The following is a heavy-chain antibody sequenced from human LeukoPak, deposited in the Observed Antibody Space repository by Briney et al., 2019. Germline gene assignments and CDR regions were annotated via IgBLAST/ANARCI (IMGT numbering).Heavy chain of an antibody. J-gene: IGHJ4*02. CDR2: IIPIFGTA. CDR3: AHSSSWYSNGYYFDY. Sequence: ASVKVSCKASGGTFSSYAISWVRQAPGQGLEWMGGIIPIFGTANYAQKFQGRVTITTDESTSTAYMELSSLRSEDTAVYYCAHSSSWYSNGYYFDYWGQGTLVTVSP. CDR1: GGTFSSYA. D-gene: IGHD6-13*01. V-gene: IGHV1-69*05.